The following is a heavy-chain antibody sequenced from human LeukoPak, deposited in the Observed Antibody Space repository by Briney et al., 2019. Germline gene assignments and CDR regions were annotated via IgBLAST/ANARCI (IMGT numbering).Heavy chain of an antibody. Sequence: SVKGRFTISRDTSKNTLYLQMNSLRAEDTAVYYCAKTDNWNDDYFDYWGQGTLVTVSS. CDR3: AKTDNWNDDYFDY. D-gene: IGHD1-1*01. V-gene: IGHV3-53*01. J-gene: IGHJ4*02.